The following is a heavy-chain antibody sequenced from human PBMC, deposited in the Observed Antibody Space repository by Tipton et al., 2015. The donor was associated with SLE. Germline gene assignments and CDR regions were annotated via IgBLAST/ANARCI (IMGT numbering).Heavy chain of an antibody. CDR3: AKSVEDTAMVPFDAFDI. J-gene: IGHJ3*02. CDR1: GFTFSDYY. CDR2: ISSSSSYT. Sequence: SLRLSCAASGFTFSDYYMSWIRQAPGKGLEWVSYISSSSSYTNYADSVKGRFTISRDNSKNTLYLQMNSLRAEDTAVYYCAKSVEDTAMVPFDAFDIWGQETMVTVSS. D-gene: IGHD5-18*01. V-gene: IGHV3-11*06.